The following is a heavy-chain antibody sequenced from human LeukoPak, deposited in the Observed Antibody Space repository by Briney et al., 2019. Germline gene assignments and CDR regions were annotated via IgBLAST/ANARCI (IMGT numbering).Heavy chain of an antibody. CDR2: ISGSGGST. CDR3: AKTQWELRQSYYFDY. Sequence: GGSLRLSCAASGFTFSSYAMSWVRQAPGKGLEWVSAISGSGGSTYYADSVKGRLTISRDNSKNTLYLQMNSLRAEDTAVYYCAKTQWELRQSYYFDYWGQGTLVTVSS. D-gene: IGHD1-26*01. CDR1: GFTFSSYA. V-gene: IGHV3-23*01. J-gene: IGHJ4*02.